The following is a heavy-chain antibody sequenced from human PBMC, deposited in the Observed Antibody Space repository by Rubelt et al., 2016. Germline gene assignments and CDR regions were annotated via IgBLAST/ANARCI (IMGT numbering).Heavy chain of an antibody. D-gene: IGHD2-15*01. V-gene: IGHV3-74*02. J-gene: IGHJ4*02. Sequence: EVQVLESGGDVVQPGGSLRLSCAASGFTVSSYWMHWVRQAPGKGLVWVSRLDTDGSSTKYADSAKGRFTISRDIAKNTVYLQMNSLRVEDTAMYYRARSCGSSFSDYWGQGTLVTVSS. CDR1: GFTVSSYW. CDR3: ARSCGSSFSDY. CDR2: LDTDGSST.